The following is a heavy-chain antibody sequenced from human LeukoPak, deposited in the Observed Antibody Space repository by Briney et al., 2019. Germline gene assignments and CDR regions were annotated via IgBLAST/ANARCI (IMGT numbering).Heavy chain of an antibody. CDR2: ISGSGGST. Sequence: GGSLRLSCAASGLTFSSYAMSWVRQAPGKGLEWVSAISGSGGSTYYADSVKGRFTISRDNSKNTLYLQMNSLRAEDTAVYYCATRSVPAVNGKRFDPWGQGTLVTVSS. V-gene: IGHV3-23*01. CDR3: ATRSVPAVNGKRFDP. CDR1: GLTFSSYA. D-gene: IGHD2-2*01. J-gene: IGHJ5*02.